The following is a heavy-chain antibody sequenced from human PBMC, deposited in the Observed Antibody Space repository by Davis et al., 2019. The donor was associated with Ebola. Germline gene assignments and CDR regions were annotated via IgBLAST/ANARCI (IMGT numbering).Heavy chain of an antibody. V-gene: IGHV1-18*01. CDR2: ISAYNGNT. Sequence: ASVKVSCKASGYTFTSYGISWVRQAPGQGLEWMGWISAYNGNTNYAQKLQGRVTMTTDTSTSTAYMELRSLRSDDTAVYYCAREGGSVSSERYYYYGMDVWGQGTTVTVSS. CDR1: GYTFTSYG. D-gene: IGHD1-1*01. J-gene: IGHJ6*02. CDR3: AREGGSVSSERYYYYGMDV.